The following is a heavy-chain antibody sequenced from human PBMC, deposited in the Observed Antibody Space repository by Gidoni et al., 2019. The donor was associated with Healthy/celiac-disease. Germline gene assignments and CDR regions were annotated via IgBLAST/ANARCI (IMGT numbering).Heavy chain of an antibody. D-gene: IGHD3-22*01. CDR1: GFTFSSYA. CDR2: ISGSGGST. Sequence: EVQLLESGGGLVQPGGSLRLSCAASGFTFSSYAMSWVRQAPGKGMEWVSAISGSGGSTYYADSVKGRFTISRDNSKNTLYLQMNSLRAEDTAVYYCAKGEAGKWLFTSTDAFDIWGQGTMVTVSS. V-gene: IGHV3-23*01. J-gene: IGHJ3*02. CDR3: AKGEAGKWLFTSTDAFDI.